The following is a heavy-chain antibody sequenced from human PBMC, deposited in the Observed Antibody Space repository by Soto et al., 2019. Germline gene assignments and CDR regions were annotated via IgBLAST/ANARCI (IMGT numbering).Heavy chain of an antibody. J-gene: IGHJ6*02. CDR2: ISSSSSTI. Sequence: GGSLRLSCAASGFTFSSYSMNWVRQAPGKGLEWVSYISSSSSTIYYADSVKGRFTISRDNSKNSLYLQMNSLRAEDTAVYYCAKDHTPKYYYDSGGYYIDYYYYGMDVWGQGTTVTVSS. V-gene: IGHV3-48*01. CDR3: AKDHTPKYYYDSGGYYIDYYYYGMDV. D-gene: IGHD3-22*01. CDR1: GFTFSSYS.